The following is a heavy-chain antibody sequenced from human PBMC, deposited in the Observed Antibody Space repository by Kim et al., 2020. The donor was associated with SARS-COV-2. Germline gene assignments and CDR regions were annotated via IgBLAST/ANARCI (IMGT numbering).Heavy chain of an antibody. Sequence: SETLSLTCTVSGGSINDNNYYWGWIRQPPGKGLEWIGAIHYTGSTSYNSSLKSRITISVDTTKNQFSLKLSSATVADTAVYYCARRRYGSELDNWGQGT. D-gene: IGHD2-15*01. CDR2: IHYTGST. J-gene: IGHJ4*02. CDR1: GGSINDNNYY. CDR3: ARRRYGSELDN. V-gene: IGHV4-39*01.